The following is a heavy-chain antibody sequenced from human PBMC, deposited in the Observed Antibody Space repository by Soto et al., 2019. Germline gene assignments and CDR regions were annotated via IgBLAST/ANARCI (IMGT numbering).Heavy chain of an antibody. CDR1: GGTFSSYT. V-gene: IGHV1-69*08. CDR2: IIPILGIA. D-gene: IGHD4-17*01. J-gene: IGHJ4*02. Sequence: QVQLVQSGAEVKKPGSSVKVSCKASGGTFSSYTISWVRQAPGQGLEWMGRIIPILGIANYAQKFQGRVTSAADKSTSTAYMELSSLRSEDTAVYYCAREDYGDYGGLFDYWGQGTLVTVSS. CDR3: AREDYGDYGGLFDY.